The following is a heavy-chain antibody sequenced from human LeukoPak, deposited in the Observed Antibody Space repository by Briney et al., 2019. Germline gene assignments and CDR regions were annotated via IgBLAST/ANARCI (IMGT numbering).Heavy chain of an antibody. CDR3: ARARGLRYFDWLLGY. Sequence: ASVKVSCKASGYTFTGYYMHWVRQAPGQGLEWMGWINPNSGGTNYAQKFQGRVTMTRDTSISTAYMELSRLRSDDTAVYYCARARGLRYFDWLLGYWGQGTLVTVSS. CDR2: INPNSGGT. J-gene: IGHJ4*02. D-gene: IGHD3-9*01. CDR1: GYTFTGYY. V-gene: IGHV1-2*02.